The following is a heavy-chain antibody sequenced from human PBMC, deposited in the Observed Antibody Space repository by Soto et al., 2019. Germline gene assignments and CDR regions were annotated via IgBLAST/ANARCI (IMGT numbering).Heavy chain of an antibody. CDR2: IYRTGST. V-gene: IGHV4-4*02. Sequence: SETLSLTCAVSGGSFTSNNWWTWVRQPPGQGLEWIGEIYRTGSTNYSPSFQGQVTISADKSISTAYLQWSSLKASDTAMYYCARHCSSTSCYNSWFDPWGQGTLVTVSS. CDR3: ARHCSSTSCYNSWFDP. D-gene: IGHD2-2*02. CDR1: GGSFTSNNW. J-gene: IGHJ5*02.